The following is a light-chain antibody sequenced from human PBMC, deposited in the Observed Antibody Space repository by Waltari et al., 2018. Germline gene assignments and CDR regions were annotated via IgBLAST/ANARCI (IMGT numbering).Light chain of an antibody. Sequence: EIVMTQSPATLSVSPGERATLSCRASQSVTSILAWYQQKPGQAPRLLIYGTSTRATGIPDRFSGSGSGAEFTLTISSLQSEDFAVYYCQQYNNWAPTFGQGTKLEIK. CDR1: QSVTSI. CDR2: GTS. V-gene: IGKV3-15*01. J-gene: IGKJ2*01. CDR3: QQYNNWAPT.